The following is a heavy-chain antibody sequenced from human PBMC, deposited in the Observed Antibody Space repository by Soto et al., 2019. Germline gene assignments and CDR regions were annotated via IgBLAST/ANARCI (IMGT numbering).Heavy chain of an antibody. D-gene: IGHD4-4*01. V-gene: IGHV1-2*02. J-gene: IGHJ4*02. CDR1: GYAFTGYY. CDR3: ARSRLTDYSIDY. CDR2: INPNSGAT. Sequence: ASVKVSCKPSGYAFTGYYIHWVRQAPGQGLEWMGWINPNSGATNYALKFQGRVTMTRDTSISAAYMELNSLTSDDTAVYYCARSRLTDYSIDYWGQGTLVTVPQ.